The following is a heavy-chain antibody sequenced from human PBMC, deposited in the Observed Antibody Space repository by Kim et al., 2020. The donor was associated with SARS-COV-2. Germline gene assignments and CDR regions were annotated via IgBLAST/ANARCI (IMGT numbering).Heavy chain of an antibody. CDR1: GFTFSSYG. CDR3: AKSGRGWWFGPSIFPDDEGYGIDV. J-gene: IGHJ6*02. Sequence: GGSLRLSCAASGFTFSSYGMHWVRQAPGKGLEWVAVIWYDGSNKYYADSVKGRFTISRDNSKNTLYLQMNSLRAEDTAVYYCAKSGRGWWFGPSIFPDDEGYGIDVWGRGTTGNVSS. V-gene: IGHV3-33*06. D-gene: IGHD3-10*01. CDR2: IWYDGSNK.